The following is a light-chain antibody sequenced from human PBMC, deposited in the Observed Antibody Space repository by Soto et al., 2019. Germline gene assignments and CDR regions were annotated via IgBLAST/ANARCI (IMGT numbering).Light chain of an antibody. CDR2: HAS. CDR1: QSITSW. Sequence: DIQMTQSPSTLSASVEDRVTITCRASQSITSWLAWYQQKPGKAPKVLIYHASTLESGVPSRFSGSGSGTEFTLTISSLQPDDFATYYCQQYNSYWTFGQGTKVEIK. CDR3: QQYNSYWT. V-gene: IGKV1-5*01. J-gene: IGKJ1*01.